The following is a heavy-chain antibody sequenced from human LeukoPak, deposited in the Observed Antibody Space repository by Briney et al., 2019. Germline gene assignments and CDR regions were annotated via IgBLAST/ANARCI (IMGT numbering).Heavy chain of an antibody. Sequence: SETLSLTCAVYGGSFSGYYWSWIRQPPGKGLEWIGEINHSGSTNYNPSLKSRVTISVDTSKYQFSLKLSSVTAADTAVYYCARARRPNTPMDYWGQGTLVTVSS. J-gene: IGHJ4*02. CDR1: GGSFSGYY. CDR3: ARARRPNTPMDY. V-gene: IGHV4-34*01. CDR2: INHSGST.